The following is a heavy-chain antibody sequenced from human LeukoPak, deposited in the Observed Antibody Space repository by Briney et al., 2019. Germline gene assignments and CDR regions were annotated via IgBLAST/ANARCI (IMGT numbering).Heavy chain of an antibody. V-gene: IGHV3-48*04. Sequence: GGTLRLSCAASGFTFSSYGMSWVRQAPGTGLEWISYISASGTLTHYADSVEGRFTISRDNAKNSLYLQMNSLRAEDTAVYYCAELGITMIGGVWGKGTTVTISS. CDR3: AELGITMIGGV. CDR1: GFTFSSYG. CDR2: ISASGTLT. D-gene: IGHD3-10*02. J-gene: IGHJ6*04.